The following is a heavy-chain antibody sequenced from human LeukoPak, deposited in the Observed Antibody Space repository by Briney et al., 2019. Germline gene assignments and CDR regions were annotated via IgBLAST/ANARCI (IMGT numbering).Heavy chain of an antibody. J-gene: IGHJ4*02. CDR2: IYYSGST. Sequence: SETLSLTCTVSGGSVSSTSYYWNWIRQPPGKGLEWVGYIYYSGSTNYNPSLKSRVTISVDTSKNQFSLKLSSVTAADTAVYYCARASPSGTGYYPFDYWGQGTLVTVSS. CDR3: ARASPSGTGYYPFDY. CDR1: GGSVSSTSYY. V-gene: IGHV4-61*01. D-gene: IGHD3/OR15-3a*01.